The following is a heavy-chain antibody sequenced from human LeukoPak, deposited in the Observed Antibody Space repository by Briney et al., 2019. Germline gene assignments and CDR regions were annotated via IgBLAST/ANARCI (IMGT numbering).Heavy chain of an antibody. CDR1: GFTFSSFE. Sequence: PGGSLRLSCVVSGFTFSSFEMNWVRQAPGRGLEWVSYISSSGSTLYYADSVKGRFSISRDNAKNSLYLQMNSLRAEDTAVYYCAREWELLDYWGQGTLVTVSS. CDR2: ISSSGSTL. V-gene: IGHV3-48*03. D-gene: IGHD1-26*01. CDR3: AREWELLDY. J-gene: IGHJ4*02.